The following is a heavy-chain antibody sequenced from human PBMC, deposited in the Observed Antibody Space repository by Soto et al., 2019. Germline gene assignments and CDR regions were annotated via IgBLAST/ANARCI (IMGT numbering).Heavy chain of an antibody. V-gene: IGHV1-18*01. CDR3: ARVASGSGPNKYYYYYGMDV. D-gene: IGHD1-26*01. J-gene: IGHJ6*02. CDR2: ISAYNGNT. Sequence: GASVKVSCKASGYTFTSYGISWVRQAPGQGLEWMGWISAYNGNTNYAQKLQGRVTMTTDTSTSTAYMELRSLRSDDTAVYYCARVASGSGPNKYYYYYGMDVWGQGTTVTVSS. CDR1: GYTFTSYG.